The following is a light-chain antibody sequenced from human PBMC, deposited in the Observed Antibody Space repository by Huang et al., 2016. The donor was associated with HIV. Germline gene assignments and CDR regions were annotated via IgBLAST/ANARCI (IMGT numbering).Light chain of an antibody. CDR1: QSLLHSDGKTF. CDR3: MQALHLPYT. J-gene: IGKJ2*01. CDR2: EAS. V-gene: IGKV2-29*02. Sequence: ETVLTQTPLSLSVVPGQPASISCKSSQSLLHSDGKTFLYLFLQKACQAPQLSIYEASSRYPRMTDRFTGRGSGTDFTLTISRVEAEDVGVYFCMQALHLPYTFGQGTRLEI.